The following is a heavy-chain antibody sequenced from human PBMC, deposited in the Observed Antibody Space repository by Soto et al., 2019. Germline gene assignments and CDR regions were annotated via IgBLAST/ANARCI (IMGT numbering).Heavy chain of an antibody. Sequence: QVQLVQSGAEVKKPGSSVRVSCKASGGSFSNYPISWVRQVPGQGLEWMGGTIPIFGTANYAQKFQGRVTITADESTSTAYMELSSLRSEDTAVYYCASPLSTDYYYGMDVWGQGTTVTVSS. J-gene: IGHJ6*02. CDR1: GGSFSNYP. V-gene: IGHV1-69*12. CDR3: ASPLSTDYYYGMDV. CDR2: TIPIFGTA.